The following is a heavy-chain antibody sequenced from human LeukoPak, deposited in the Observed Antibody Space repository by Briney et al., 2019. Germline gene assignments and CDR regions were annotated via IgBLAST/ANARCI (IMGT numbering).Heavy chain of an antibody. V-gene: IGHV4-38-2*02. D-gene: IGHD6-13*01. CDR1: GYSISSGYY. Sequence: PSETLSLTCTVSGYSISSGYYWGWIRQPPGKRLEWIGSIYHSGSTYYNPSLKSRVTISVDTSKNQFSLKLSSVTAADTAVYYCARDQYSSSWYSAFDIWGQGTMVTVSS. CDR3: ARDQYSSSWYSAFDI. J-gene: IGHJ3*02. CDR2: IYHSGST.